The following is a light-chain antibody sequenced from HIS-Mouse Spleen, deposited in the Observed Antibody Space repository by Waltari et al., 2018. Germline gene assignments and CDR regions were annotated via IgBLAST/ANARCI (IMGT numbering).Light chain of an antibody. V-gene: IGKV1-9*01. CDR2: AAS. J-gene: IGKJ1*01. CDR1: QGISSY. Sequence: DIQLTQSPSFLSASVGDRVTITCRASQGISSYLAWYQQKPAKAPKLLIYAASTLQSGVPSRFRGSASGTEFNLTFSSVQPEDFATYYCQPLKSYPPTFGQGTKVELK. CDR3: QPLKSYPPT.